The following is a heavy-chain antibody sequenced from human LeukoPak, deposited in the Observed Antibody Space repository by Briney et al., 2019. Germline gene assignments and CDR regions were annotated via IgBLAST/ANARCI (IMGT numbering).Heavy chain of an antibody. CDR1: GFTFTTYG. CDR3: AKISESDY. J-gene: IGHJ4*02. V-gene: IGHV3-30*02. CDR2: IRYDGSNK. Sequence: PGGSLRLSCAASGFTFTTYGMHWVRQAPGKGLEWVAFIRYDGSNKYYADSVKGRFTISRDISKNTLYLQRNSLRAEDTAVCYCAKISESDYWGQGTLVTVSS.